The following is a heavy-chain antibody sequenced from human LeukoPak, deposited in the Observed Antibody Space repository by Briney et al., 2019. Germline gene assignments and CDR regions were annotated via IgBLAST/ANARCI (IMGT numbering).Heavy chain of an antibody. CDR3: ARSRGYSYGYEGAYYFDY. J-gene: IGHJ4*02. D-gene: IGHD5-18*01. Sequence: SVKVSCKASGGTFSIYAISWVRQAPGQGLEWMGRIIPTFGTANYAQKFQGRVTITTDESTSTAYMELSSLRSEDTAVYYCARSRGYSYGYEGAYYFDYWGQGTLVTVSS. V-gene: IGHV1-69*05. CDR2: IIPTFGTA. CDR1: GGTFSIYA.